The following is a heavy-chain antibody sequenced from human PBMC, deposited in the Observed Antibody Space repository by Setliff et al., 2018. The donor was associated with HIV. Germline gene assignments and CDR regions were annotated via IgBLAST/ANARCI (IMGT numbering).Heavy chain of an antibody. D-gene: IGHD3-10*01. J-gene: IGHJ5*02. CDR1: GGSTRVDNYC. Sequence: SETLSLTCTVSGGSTRVDNYCWGWIRKPPGKGRVWIGIMNSKGESFYNASFTNGVLISIDTSKNRFSLTMTSVTAADTAIYYCARHRQISDLFDPWGQGILVTVSS. V-gene: IGHV4-39*01. CDR2: MNSKGES. CDR3: ARHRQISDLFDP.